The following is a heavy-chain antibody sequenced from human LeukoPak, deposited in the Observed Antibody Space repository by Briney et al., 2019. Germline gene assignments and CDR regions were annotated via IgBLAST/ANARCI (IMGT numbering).Heavy chain of an antibody. CDR3: ARHPNQYYFDY. CDR1: GGSISSSSYY. D-gene: IGHD1-14*01. Sequence: PSETLSLTCAVSGGSISSSSYYWGWIRQPPGKGLEWIGSIYYSGSTYYNPSLKSRVTISVDTSKNQFSLKLSSVTAADTAVYYCARHPNQYYFDYWGQGTLVTVSS. J-gene: IGHJ4*02. CDR2: IYYSGST. V-gene: IGHV4-39*01.